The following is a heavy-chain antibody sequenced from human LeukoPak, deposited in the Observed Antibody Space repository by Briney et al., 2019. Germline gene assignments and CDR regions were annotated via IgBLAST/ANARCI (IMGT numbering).Heavy chain of an antibody. CDR2: LTSHTRGTT. CDR1: GFFFSSFN. V-gene: IGHV3-48*03. J-gene: IGHJ4*02. Sequence: GGSLRLSCEASGFFFSSFNMNWVRQAPGKGLEWIAYLTSHTRGTTYYADSVKGRFTISRDNAKNSLSLQMDSLRAEDTAVYYCARAIDYSNFAMYFDYWGQGALVTVSS. CDR3: ARAIDYSNFAMYFDY. D-gene: IGHD4-11*01.